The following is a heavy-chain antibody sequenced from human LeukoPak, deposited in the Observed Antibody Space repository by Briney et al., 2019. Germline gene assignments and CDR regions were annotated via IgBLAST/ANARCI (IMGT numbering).Heavy chain of an antibody. D-gene: IGHD4-17*01. CDR2: KSYEGRNK. J-gene: IGHJ6*02. CDR1: GFTFSSYA. V-gene: IGHV3-30*04. Sequence: PGRSLRLSCAASGFTFSSYAMHWVRQAPGRGLEGVAVKSYEGRNKYYADCVKGRFTISRDNSKNTLYLQMNSLRAEDTAVYYCARGSTVTTEDYYYGMDVWGQGTTVTVSS. CDR3: ARGSTVTTEDYYYGMDV.